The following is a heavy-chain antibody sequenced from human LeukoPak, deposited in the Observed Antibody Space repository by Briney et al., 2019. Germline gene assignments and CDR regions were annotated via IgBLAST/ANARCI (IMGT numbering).Heavy chain of an antibody. Sequence: MASETLSLTCTVSGGSISSYYWSWIRQPAGKGLEWIGRIYTSGSTNYNPSLKSRVTMSVDTSKNQFSLKLSSVTAADTAVYYCARVDDYSNLYYFDYWGQGTLVTVSS. D-gene: IGHD4-11*01. J-gene: IGHJ4*02. CDR2: IYTSGST. V-gene: IGHV4-4*07. CDR1: GGSISSYY. CDR3: ARVDDYSNLYYFDY.